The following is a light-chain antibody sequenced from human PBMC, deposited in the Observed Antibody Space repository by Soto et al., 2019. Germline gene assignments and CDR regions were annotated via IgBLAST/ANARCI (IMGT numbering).Light chain of an antibody. Sequence: QPVLTQSPSASASLGASVKLTCTLSSGHSRYAIAWHQQQPEKGPRYLMKVNSDDSHNKGDGIPDRFSGSSSGAERSLTISSLQSEDEADYYCQTWGTGIRVFGGGTKLTVL. J-gene: IGLJ3*02. CDR3: QTWGTGIRV. V-gene: IGLV4-69*01. CDR2: VNSDDSH. CDR1: SGHSRYA.